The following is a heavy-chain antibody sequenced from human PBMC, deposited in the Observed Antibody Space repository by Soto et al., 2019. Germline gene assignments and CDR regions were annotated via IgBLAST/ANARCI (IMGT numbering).Heavy chain of an antibody. CDR2: IIPIFGTA. CDR1: GVTCSSYA. J-gene: IGHJ6*02. CDR3: ARGQPLVSLGMGV. D-gene: IGHD1-1*01. Sequence: SGKVSCKASGVTCSSYAISWVRQAPGQALEWMGGIIPIFGTANYAQKFQGRVTITADESTSTAYMELSSLRSEDTAVYYCARGQPLVSLGMGVWGQGTTVTVSS. V-gene: IGHV1-69*13.